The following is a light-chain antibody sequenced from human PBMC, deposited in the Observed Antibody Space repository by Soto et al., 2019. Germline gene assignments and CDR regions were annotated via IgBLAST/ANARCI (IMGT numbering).Light chain of an antibody. CDR3: QQYYSTPPT. Sequence: DIVMTQSPDSLAVSLGERATINCKSSQSVLYSSNNRNYLAWYQQKPGQPPKLLIYWASTRESGVPDRFSGSGSETDFTLTISSLQAEDVAVYYYQQYYSTPPTFGQGTKVEIK. J-gene: IGKJ1*01. CDR1: QSVLYSSNNRNY. V-gene: IGKV4-1*01. CDR2: WAS.